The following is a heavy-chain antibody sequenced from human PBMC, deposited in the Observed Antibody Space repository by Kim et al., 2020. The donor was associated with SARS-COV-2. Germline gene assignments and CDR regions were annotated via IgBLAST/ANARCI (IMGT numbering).Heavy chain of an antibody. V-gene: IGHV4-59*01. J-gene: IGHJ4*02. Sequence: LKRRVSIARDTSKNQFSLKLSSVTAADTAVYYCARAPRGWLQPHGWYYFDDWGQGTLVTVSS. D-gene: IGHD5-12*01. CDR3: ARAPRGWLQPHGWYYFDD.